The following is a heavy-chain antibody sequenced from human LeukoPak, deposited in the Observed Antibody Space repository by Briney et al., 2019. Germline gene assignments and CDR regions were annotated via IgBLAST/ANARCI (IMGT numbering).Heavy chain of an antibody. Sequence: ASVKASCKLSGYTLTELSMHSVREAPGKGLEWMGGFDPEDGETIYAQKFQGRVTMTEDTSTDTAYMELSSLRSEDTAVYYCATDLITFGGVIVRAFDIWGQGTMVTVSS. J-gene: IGHJ3*02. D-gene: IGHD3-16*02. CDR2: FDPEDGET. CDR1: GYTLTELS. V-gene: IGHV1-24*01. CDR3: ATDLITFGGVIVRAFDI.